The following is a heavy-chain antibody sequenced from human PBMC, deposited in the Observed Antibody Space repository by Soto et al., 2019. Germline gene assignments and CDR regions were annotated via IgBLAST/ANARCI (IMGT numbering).Heavy chain of an antibody. CDR3: ARVVLVGATPDYFDH. CDR2: IYSGGTT. V-gene: IGHV3-53*01. D-gene: IGHD1-26*01. CDR1: GFTVSRNF. Sequence: EVQLVESGGGLIQPGGSLRLSCAVSGFTVSRNFMSWIRQAPGKGLEWVSIIYSGGTTYYADSVKGRFTISGDNSKNTLYLQMNSVRVEDTATYYCARVVLVGATPDYFDHWGQGTLVTVSS. J-gene: IGHJ4*01.